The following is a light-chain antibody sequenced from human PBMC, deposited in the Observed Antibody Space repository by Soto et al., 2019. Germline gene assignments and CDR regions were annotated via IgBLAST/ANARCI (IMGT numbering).Light chain of an antibody. J-gene: IGKJ4*02. CDR1: QSISSY. V-gene: IGKV1-39*01. CDR3: QQSYSTPST. CDR2: AES. Sequence: DIQMTQSPSSLSASVGDRVTITCRASQSISSYLNWYQQKPGKAPKLLIYAESSVQSGVPSRFSGSGSGTDFTLTRSSLQPEEFATYDCQQSYSTPSTCGGDTEVEIK.